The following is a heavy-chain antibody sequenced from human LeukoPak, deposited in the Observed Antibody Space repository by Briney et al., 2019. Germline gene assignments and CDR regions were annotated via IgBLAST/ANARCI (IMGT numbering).Heavy chain of an antibody. D-gene: IGHD6-19*01. J-gene: IGHJ4*02. CDR3: ARDPVALRGWYYFDY. V-gene: IGHV1-2*02. CDR1: GYTFSGYY. Sequence: ASVKVSCKASGYTFSGYYMHWVRQAPGQGLEWMGWINPNSGGTNYAQKFQDRVTMTRDTSISTAYMELSRLRSDDTAVYYCARDPVALRGWYYFDYWGQGTLVTVSS. CDR2: INPNSGGT.